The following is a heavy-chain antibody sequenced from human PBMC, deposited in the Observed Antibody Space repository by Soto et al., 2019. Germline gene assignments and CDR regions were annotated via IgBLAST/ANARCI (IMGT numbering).Heavy chain of an antibody. J-gene: IGHJ4*02. V-gene: IGHV3-30*03. CDR1: GFTFSSYG. Sequence: GGSLRLSCAASGFTFSSYGMHWVRQAPGKGLEWVAVISYDGSNKYYADSVKGRFTISRDNSKNTLYLQMNSLRAEDTAVYYCEIFTKVYSRSSHFDYWGQGTLVTVYS. CDR2: ISYDGSNK. CDR3: EIFTKVYSRSSHFDY. D-gene: IGHD6-6*01.